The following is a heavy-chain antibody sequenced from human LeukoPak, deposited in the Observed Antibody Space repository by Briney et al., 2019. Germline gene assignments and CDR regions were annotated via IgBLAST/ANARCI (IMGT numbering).Heavy chain of an antibody. D-gene: IGHD3-10*01. V-gene: IGHV4-59*01. J-gene: IGHJ6*02. CDR3: TRVSYCRGVYYSAIDF. CDR1: SNFIRRYG. Sequence: SETLSLTCTVCSNFIRRYGGIWIRQPPGKGLEWIGYIYYSGSTNYNPSLKSRVTISVDTSKNQFSLKLSSVPAADAAVYYDTRVSYCRGVYYSAIDFWGQGTTVTVSS. CDR2: IYYSGST.